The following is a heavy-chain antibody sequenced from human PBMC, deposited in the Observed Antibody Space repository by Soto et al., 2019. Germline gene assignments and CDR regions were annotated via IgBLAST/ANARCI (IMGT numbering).Heavy chain of an antibody. J-gene: IGHJ6*02. V-gene: IGHV3-30-3*01. CDR3: AREPVRRLQGPDYSYYGMDV. CDR1: RFTFSSYA. D-gene: IGHD6-25*01. Sequence: GGSLRLSCAASRFTFSSYATHWVRQGPGKGLEWVAAISHDGSDKYYVDSVKGRFTISRDNSKNTLYLRMNSLRVEDTAVYYCAREPVRRLQGPDYSYYGMDVWGQGTTVTVSS. CDR2: ISHDGSDK.